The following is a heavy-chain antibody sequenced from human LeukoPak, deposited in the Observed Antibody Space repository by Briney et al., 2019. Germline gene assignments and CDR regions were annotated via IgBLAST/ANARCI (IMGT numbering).Heavy chain of an antibody. CDR2: IKQDGSEM. Sequence: QSGGSLRLSCAASGFTFSSYWMSWVRQAPGKGLEWVANIKQDGSEMYYVDSVKGRFTISRDNAKNSLYLQMNSLRADDTALYYWARGYFDFWAVAPWSLFPQ. V-gene: IGHV3-7*01. J-gene: IGHJ2*01. CDR3: ARGYFDF. CDR1: GFTFSSYW.